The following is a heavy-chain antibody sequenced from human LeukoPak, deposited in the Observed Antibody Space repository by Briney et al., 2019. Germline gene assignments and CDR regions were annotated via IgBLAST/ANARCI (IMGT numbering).Heavy chain of an antibody. V-gene: IGHV1-18*01. D-gene: IGHD2-2*01. CDR2: ISAYNGNT. CDR3: ARSGGRACSSTSCYGGNYYYYMDV. J-gene: IGHJ6*03. CDR1: GYTFTSYG. Sequence: ASVKVSCKASGYTFTSYGISWVRQAPGQGLEWMGWISAYNGNTNYAQKLQGRVTMTTDTSTSTAYMELRSLRSDDTAVYYCARSGGRACSSTSCYGGNYYYYMDVWGKGTTVTVSS.